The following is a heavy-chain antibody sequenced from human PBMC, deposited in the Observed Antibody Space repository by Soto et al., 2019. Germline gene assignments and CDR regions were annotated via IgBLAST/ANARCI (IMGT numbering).Heavy chain of an antibody. CDR1: GGSISSYY. D-gene: IGHD3-16*01. CDR3: ARGGGMTLLDY. V-gene: IGHV4-59*01. J-gene: IGHJ4*02. CDR2: IYYSGST. Sequence: QVQVQESGPGLVKPSETLSLTCTVSGGSISSYYWSWIRQPPGKGLEWIGYIYYSGSTNYNPSLKSRVTISVDTSKNQFSLKLSSVTAADTAVYYCARGGGMTLLDYWGQGTLVTVSS.